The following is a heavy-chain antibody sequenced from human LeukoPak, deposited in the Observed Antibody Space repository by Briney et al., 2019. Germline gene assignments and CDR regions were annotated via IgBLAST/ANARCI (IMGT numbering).Heavy chain of an antibody. V-gene: IGHV3-21*01. D-gene: IGHD3-22*01. CDR3: ARETTEGSSGYYYYYYIDV. CDR1: GFTFRSYS. J-gene: IGHJ6*03. Sequence: PGGSLRLSCAASGFTFRSYSMNSVRQAPGRGLGWVSSISSSSSYKYDADAVKVQFTITRDNAKNSLYLQMNSLRAEDTAVYYCARETTEGSSGYYYYYYIDVWGKGTTVTVSS. CDR2: ISSSSSYK.